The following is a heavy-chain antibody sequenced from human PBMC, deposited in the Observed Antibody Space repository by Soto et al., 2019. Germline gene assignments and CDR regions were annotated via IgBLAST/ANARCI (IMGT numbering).Heavy chain of an antibody. D-gene: IGHD2-15*01. J-gene: IGHJ6*02. CDR2: IIPICGTA. Sequence: QVQLVQSGAEVKKPGSSVKVSCKASGGTFSSYAISWVRQAPGQGLEWMGGIIPICGTANYAQKFQGRVTITADESTSTAYMELGSLRSEDTAVYYCARDQDIVVVVAANYYYYYGMDVWGQGTTVTVSS. V-gene: IGHV1-69*01. CDR1: GGTFSSYA. CDR3: ARDQDIVVVVAANYYYYYGMDV.